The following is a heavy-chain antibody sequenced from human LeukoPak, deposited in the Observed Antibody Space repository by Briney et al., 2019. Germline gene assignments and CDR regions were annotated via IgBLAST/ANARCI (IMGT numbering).Heavy chain of an antibody. V-gene: IGHV3-21*01. J-gene: IGHJ3*02. Sequence: GGSLRLSCAASVFTLSSYSMNWVRQAPGKGLEWVSSISRSSAYIYYADSVKGRFTISRDNAKNSLYLQMNSLRAEDTAVYYCASFPPYMVRTDAFDIWGQGTMVTVSS. D-gene: IGHD3-10*01. CDR1: VFTLSSYS. CDR2: ISRSSAYI. CDR3: ASFPPYMVRTDAFDI.